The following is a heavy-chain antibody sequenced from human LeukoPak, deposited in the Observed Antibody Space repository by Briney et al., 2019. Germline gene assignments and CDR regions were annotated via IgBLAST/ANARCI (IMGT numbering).Heavy chain of an antibody. J-gene: IGHJ4*02. Sequence: GGSLRLSCAASGFTFSSYSMNWVRQAPGKGLEWVSSISSSSSYIYYADSVKGRFTISRDNAKNSLYLQMNSLRAEDTAVYYCARPHCHDSSGYGYWGQGTLVTVSS. V-gene: IGHV3-21*01. CDR1: GFTFSSYS. D-gene: IGHD3-22*01. CDR3: ARPHCHDSSGYGY. CDR2: ISSSSSYI.